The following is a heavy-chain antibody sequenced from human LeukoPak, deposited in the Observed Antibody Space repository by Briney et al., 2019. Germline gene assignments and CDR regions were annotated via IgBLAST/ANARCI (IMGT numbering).Heavy chain of an antibody. CDR2: IYSGGST. CDR3: ARISLWFGSLNGAFDI. D-gene: IGHD3-10*01. J-gene: IGHJ3*02. Sequence: GGSLRLSCAASGFTVSSNYMSWVRQAPGKGLEWVSVIYSGGSTYYADSVKGRFTISRDNSKNTLYLQMNSLRAEDTAVYYCARISLWFGSLNGAFDIWGQGTMVTVSS. CDR1: GFTVSSNY. V-gene: IGHV3-53*01.